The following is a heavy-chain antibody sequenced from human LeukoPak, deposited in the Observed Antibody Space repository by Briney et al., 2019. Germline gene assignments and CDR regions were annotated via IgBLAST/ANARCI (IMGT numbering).Heavy chain of an antibody. V-gene: IGHV1-8*01. J-gene: IGHJ5*02. CDR3: ARDRFRAPRGPRRIGWFDP. CDR1: GYTFTSYD. CDR2: INPESGDT. Sequence: ASVKVSCKASGYTFTSYDINWVRQATGQGLEWVGWINPESGDTVFAQKFRGRISLTRDTSIRTAYMELTRLTSADTAVYFCARDRFRAPRGPRRIGWFDPWGQGTLVTVSS. D-gene: IGHD3-16*02.